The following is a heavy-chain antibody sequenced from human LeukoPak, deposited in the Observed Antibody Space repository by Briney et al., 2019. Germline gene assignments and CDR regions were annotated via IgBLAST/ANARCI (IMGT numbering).Heavy chain of an antibody. Sequence: GGSLRLSCAASGFTFSSYGMHWVRQAPGKGLEWVAVIWYDGSNKYYADSVKGRFTISRDNSKNTLYLQMNSLRAEDTAVYYCARDKGTYYYAFDYWDQGTLVTVSS. CDR3: ARDKGTYYYAFDY. V-gene: IGHV3-33*01. D-gene: IGHD3-22*01. CDR2: IWYDGSNK. J-gene: IGHJ4*02. CDR1: GFTFSSYG.